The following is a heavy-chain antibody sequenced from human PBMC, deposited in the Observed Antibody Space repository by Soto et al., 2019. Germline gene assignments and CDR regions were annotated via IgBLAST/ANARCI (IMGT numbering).Heavy chain of an antibody. D-gene: IGHD2-2*01. CDR2: INPNSGNT. J-gene: IGHJ4*02. Sequence: ASVKVSCKASGYIFTNYDINWVRQATGQGLEYLGWINPNSGNTGYVQKFQGRVTMTRNTSINTAYMELNSLRSEDTAVYYCARGIKYGDYWGQGTLVTVSS. V-gene: IGHV1-8*01. CDR1: GYIFTNYD. CDR3: ARGIKYGDY.